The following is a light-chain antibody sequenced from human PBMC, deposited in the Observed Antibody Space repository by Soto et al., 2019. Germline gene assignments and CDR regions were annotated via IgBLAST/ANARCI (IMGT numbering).Light chain of an antibody. CDR2: DAS. CDR3: QQRYKWPQT. J-gene: IGKJ1*01. CDR1: QSVSRT. V-gene: IGKV3-11*01. Sequence: EVVLTQSPATLSLSPGERANLSCRTSQSVSRTLAWYQQKSGQAPRLLIYDASNRATGIPPRFSGSGSGTDFTLTSSSLEPEDLAGYYGQQRYKWPQTFGQGTKVEIK.